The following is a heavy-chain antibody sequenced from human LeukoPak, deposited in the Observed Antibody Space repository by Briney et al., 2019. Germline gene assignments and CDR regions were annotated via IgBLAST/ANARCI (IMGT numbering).Heavy chain of an antibody. V-gene: IGHV3-30-3*01. CDR1: GFTFSSYA. J-gene: IGHJ4*02. CDR3: ARAGIAVAGHDY. CDR2: ISYDGSNK. D-gene: IGHD6-19*01. Sequence: GGSLRLSCAASGFTFSSYAMHWVRQAPGKGLEWVAVISYDGSNKYYADSVKGRFTISRDNSKSTLYLQMNSLRAEDTAVYYCARAGIAVAGHDYWGQGTLVTVSS.